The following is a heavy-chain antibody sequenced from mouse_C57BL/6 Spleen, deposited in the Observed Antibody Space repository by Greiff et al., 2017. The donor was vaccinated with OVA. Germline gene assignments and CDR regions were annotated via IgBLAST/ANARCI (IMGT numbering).Heavy chain of an antibody. V-gene: IGHV1-82*01. Sequence: QVQLKESGPELVKPGASVKISCKASGYAFSSSWMNWLKQRPGKGLEWIGRIYPGDGDTNYNGKFKGKATLTADKSSSTAYMQLSSLTSEDSAVYFCARSYEYVFAYWGQGTLVTVSA. J-gene: IGHJ3*01. D-gene: IGHD2-4*01. CDR3: ARSYEYVFAY. CDR2: IYPGDGDT. CDR1: GYAFSSSW.